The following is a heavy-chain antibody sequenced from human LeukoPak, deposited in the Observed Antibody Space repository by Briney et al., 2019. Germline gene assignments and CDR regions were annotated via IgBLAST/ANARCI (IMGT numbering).Heavy chain of an antibody. CDR2: IYSSGST. CDR1: GVSISRSNSY. Sequence: SETLSLTCTVSGVSISRSNSYWGWIRQPPGNGLEWIGSIYSSGSTYYNASLQSRVTISIETSKNQISLRLNSVTAADTAIYYCAKSGGYGLIDYWGQGTLVTVSS. V-gene: IGHV4-39*01. CDR3: AKSGGYGLIDY. J-gene: IGHJ4*02. D-gene: IGHD1-26*01.